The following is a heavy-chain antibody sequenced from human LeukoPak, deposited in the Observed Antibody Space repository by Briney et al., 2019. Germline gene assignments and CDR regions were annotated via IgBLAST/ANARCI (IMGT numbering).Heavy chain of an antibody. Sequence: GGSLRLSCAVSGFTFSNYWMHWVRQAPGKGLVWVSRINGDGSSISYAASVKGRFTMSRDNPKNRWYLQMNSLRAEDTAVYYCARTSEGGYFDYWGQGAVVTVSS. D-gene: IGHD1-14*01. CDR2: INGDGSSI. CDR3: ARTSEGGYFDY. J-gene: IGHJ4*02. V-gene: IGHV3-74*01. CDR1: GFTFSNYW.